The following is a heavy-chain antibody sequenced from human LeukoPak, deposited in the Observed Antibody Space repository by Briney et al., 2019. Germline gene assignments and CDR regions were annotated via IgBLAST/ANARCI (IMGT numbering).Heavy chain of an antibody. D-gene: IGHD6-19*01. CDR1: GGSMSSSSYY. Sequence: SETLSLTCTVSGGSMSSSSYYWGWIRQPPGKGLEWIGSIYYSESTYQNPSLKSRVTISVDTSKNQFSLKLSSVTAADTAVYYCTRNSGWYGLSWGQGTLVTVSS. CDR2: IYYSEST. J-gene: IGHJ1*01. CDR3: TRNSGWYGLS. V-gene: IGHV4-39*07.